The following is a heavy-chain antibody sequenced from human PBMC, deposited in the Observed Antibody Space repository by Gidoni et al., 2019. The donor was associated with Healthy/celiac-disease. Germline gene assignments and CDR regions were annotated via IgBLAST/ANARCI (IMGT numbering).Heavy chain of an antibody. CDR2: LAYDGRNK. V-gene: IGHV3-30*18. D-gene: IGHD1-26*01. Sequence: QVHLVSSGGGVVQPGRSLRLSCAASGFPFSSYGMHWVRQAPGKGLEWVAVLAYDGRNKYYADSVKGRVTIARYNSKNTLDLQMNSLRAEDTAVYDCAKDRASGSYALGEYWGQGTLVTVSS. CDR1: GFPFSSYG. CDR3: AKDRASGSYALGEY. J-gene: IGHJ4*02.